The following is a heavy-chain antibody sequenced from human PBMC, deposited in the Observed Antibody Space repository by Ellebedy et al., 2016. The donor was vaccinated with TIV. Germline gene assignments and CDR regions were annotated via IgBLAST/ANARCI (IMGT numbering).Heavy chain of an antibody. CDR1: GFTFSGYE. CDR2: ISGSGGNK. J-gene: IGHJ4*02. D-gene: IGHD3-10*01. CDR3: ARDLRGPGTY. Sequence: GESLKISCAASGFTFSGYEMNWVRQAPGKGLEWLSYISGSGGNKSYADSLKGRFTISRDNAKKSMYLEMNSLRVEDTAVYYFARDLRGPGTYWGQGILVTVSS. V-gene: IGHV3-48*03.